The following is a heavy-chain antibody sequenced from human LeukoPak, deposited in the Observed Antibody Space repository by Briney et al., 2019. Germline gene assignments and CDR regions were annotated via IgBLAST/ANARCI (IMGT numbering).Heavy chain of an antibody. CDR3: ARHLSYGDYV. D-gene: IGHD4-17*01. Sequence: SETLSLTCTVSGGSISSYYWSWVRQPPGKRLEWIGCFYYSGSTNYNPSLKSRVTISVDTSKNQFSLKLSSVTATDTAVYYCARHLSYGDYVWGQGTLVTVSS. CDR2: FYYSGST. J-gene: IGHJ4*02. CDR1: GGSISSYY. V-gene: IGHV4-59*08.